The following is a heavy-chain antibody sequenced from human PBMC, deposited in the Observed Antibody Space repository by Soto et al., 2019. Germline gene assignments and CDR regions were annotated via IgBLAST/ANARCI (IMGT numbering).Heavy chain of an antibody. Sequence: GGSLRLSCAASGFTFRSHGMHWFRQALGKGLEWVAVVSYDSSNIYYADSVKGRFTISRDNSKSTLYLQMNALRVEDTALYYCAKSRQLLFRDQWLADDHWGQGTLVTVSS. J-gene: IGHJ4*02. CDR3: AKSRQLLFRDQWLADDH. CDR1: GFTFRSHG. V-gene: IGHV3-30*18. D-gene: IGHD6-19*01. CDR2: VSYDSSNI.